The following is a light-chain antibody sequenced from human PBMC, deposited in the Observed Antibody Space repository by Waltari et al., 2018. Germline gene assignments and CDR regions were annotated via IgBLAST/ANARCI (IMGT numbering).Light chain of an antibody. Sequence: DIQMTQSPSSLSASVGDRVTITCQASQDISNYLNCYQQKPGKAPKLLIYDASNLETGVPSRFSGSGSGTDFTFTISSLQPEDIATYYCQQYNSFPYTFGQGTKLEIK. CDR3: QQYNSFPYT. CDR1: QDISNY. CDR2: DAS. J-gene: IGKJ2*01. V-gene: IGKV1-33*01.